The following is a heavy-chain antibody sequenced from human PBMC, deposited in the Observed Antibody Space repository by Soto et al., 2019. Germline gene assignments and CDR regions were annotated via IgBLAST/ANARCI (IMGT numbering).Heavy chain of an antibody. CDR2: SSATGAGT. J-gene: IGHJ4*02. V-gene: IGHV3-23*01. Sequence: GGSLRLSCAASGFTFSSYGMTWVRQAPGKGLEWVSFSSATGAGTYYADSVKGRFTISRDNSKTTLYLQMTSLRADDTAVYYCAKDRRAGGNYGFYSDFWGQGALVTVSS. CDR1: GFTFSSYG. CDR3: AKDRRAGGNYGFYSDF. D-gene: IGHD1-7*01.